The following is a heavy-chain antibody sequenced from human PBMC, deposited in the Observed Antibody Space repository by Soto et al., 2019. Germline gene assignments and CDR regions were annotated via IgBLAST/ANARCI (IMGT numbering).Heavy chain of an antibody. J-gene: IGHJ6*03. CDR2: IYYSGST. V-gene: IGHV4-59*08. CDR1: GGSISSYY. D-gene: IGHD6-6*01. CDR3: ARQGSSVGYYYHYYMDV. Sequence: PSETLSLTCTVSGGSISSYYWSWIRQPPGKGLEWIGYIYYSGSTNYNPSLKSRVTISVDTFKNQFSLKLTSVTAADTAVYYCARQGSSVGYYYHYYMDVWGKGTTVTVSS.